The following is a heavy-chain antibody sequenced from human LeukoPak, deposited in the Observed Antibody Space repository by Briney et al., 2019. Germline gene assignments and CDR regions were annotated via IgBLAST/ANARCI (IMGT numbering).Heavy chain of an antibody. Sequence: SETLSLTCAVYGGSFSGYYWSWIRKPPGKGLEWIGEINHSGSTNYNPSLKNRVTISVDTSKNQFSLKLSSVTAADTAVYYCARGLTTVTTYWFDPWGQGTLVTVSS. CDR2: INHSGST. D-gene: IGHD4-17*01. V-gene: IGHV4-34*01. CDR3: ARGLTTVTTYWFDP. CDR1: GGSFSGYY. J-gene: IGHJ5*02.